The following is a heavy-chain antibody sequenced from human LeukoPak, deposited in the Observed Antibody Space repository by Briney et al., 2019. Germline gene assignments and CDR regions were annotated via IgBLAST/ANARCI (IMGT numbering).Heavy chain of an antibody. V-gene: IGHV3-23*01. CDR3: AKDQFSSGLNWFDP. Sequence: GGSLRLSWAASGFTFSSYAMSWVRQAPGKGLEWVSAISGSGGSTYYADSVKGRFTISRDNFKNTLYLQMNSLRAEDTAVYYCAKDQFSSGLNWFDPWGQGTLVTVSS. J-gene: IGHJ5*02. CDR1: GFTFSSYA. CDR2: ISGSGGST. D-gene: IGHD6-19*01.